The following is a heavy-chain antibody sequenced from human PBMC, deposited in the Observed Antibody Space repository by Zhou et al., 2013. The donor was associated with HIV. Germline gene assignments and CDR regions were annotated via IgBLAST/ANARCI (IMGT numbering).Heavy chain of an antibody. Sequence: EVQLVETGGGLIQPGGSLRLSCGASGFTVSSNYMSWVRQAPGKGLEWVSVIYSDGSTYYADSVRGRFTISRDNSKNTLYLQMNSLRAEDTAVYYCARVRFGACWGWGQGTLVTVSS. D-gene: IGHD3-10*01. CDR2: IYSDGST. CDR1: GFTVSSNY. V-gene: IGHV3-53*02. CDR3: ARVRFGACWG. J-gene: IGHJ4*02.